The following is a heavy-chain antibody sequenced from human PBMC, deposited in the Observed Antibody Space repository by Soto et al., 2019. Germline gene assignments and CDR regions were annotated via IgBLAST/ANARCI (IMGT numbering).Heavy chain of an antibody. CDR1: GVSMRNSY. Sequence: PLETLSLTCIVSGVSMRNSYWTWVRQSAGKGLEWIGRISTSGNTNYSPSLNSRLNMLVDTSKNQVSLKLTSVTAADTAVYYCARGGGVPALGDPWGQGTLVTVSS. CDR3: ARGGGVPALGDP. D-gene: IGHD3-16*01. J-gene: IGHJ5*02. V-gene: IGHV4-4*07. CDR2: ISTSGNT.